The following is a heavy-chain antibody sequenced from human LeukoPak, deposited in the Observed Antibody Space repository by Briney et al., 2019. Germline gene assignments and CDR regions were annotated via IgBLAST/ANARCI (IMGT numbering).Heavy chain of an antibody. D-gene: IGHD1-26*01. Sequence: PGGSLRLSCAASGFTFSSYWMSWVRQAPGKGLEWVANIKQDGSEENFVDSVKGRFTISRDNAKKSLYLQMNSQRAEDTAVYYCARGSSAGASLRHDYWGQGTLVTVSS. CDR2: IKQDGSEE. CDR1: GFTFSSYW. J-gene: IGHJ4*02. V-gene: IGHV3-7*01. CDR3: ARGSSAGASLRHDY.